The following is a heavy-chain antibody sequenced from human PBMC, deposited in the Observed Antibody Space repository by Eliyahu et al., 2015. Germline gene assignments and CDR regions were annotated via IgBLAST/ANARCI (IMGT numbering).Heavy chain of an antibody. Sequence: EVQLVESGGGLVQPGGSLRXSCAASGXTFSSYWMXWVRQAPGKGLGWVAXIKQDGSEKYYVDSVKGRFTISRDNAKNSLYXQMNSLRAEDTAVYYCARVSRLVGVEYWGQGTLVTVSS. D-gene: IGHD6-19*01. CDR3: ARVSRLVGVEY. CDR1: GXTFSSYW. J-gene: IGHJ4*02. CDR2: IKQDGSEK. V-gene: IGHV3-7*04.